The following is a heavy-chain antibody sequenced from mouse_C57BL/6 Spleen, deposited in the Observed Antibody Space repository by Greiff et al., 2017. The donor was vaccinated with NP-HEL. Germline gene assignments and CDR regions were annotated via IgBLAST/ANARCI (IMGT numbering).Heavy chain of an antibody. CDR2: ISDGGSYT. V-gene: IGHV5-4*01. CDR1: GFTFSSYA. Sequence: DVQLVESGGGLVKPGGSLKLSCAASGFTFSSYAMSWVRQTPEKRLEWVATISDGGSYTYYPDNVKGRFTISRYNAKNNLYLQMDHLKSEDTAMYYCARATYYFDYWGQGTTLTVSS. D-gene: IGHD4-1*02. CDR3: ARATYYFDY. J-gene: IGHJ2*01.